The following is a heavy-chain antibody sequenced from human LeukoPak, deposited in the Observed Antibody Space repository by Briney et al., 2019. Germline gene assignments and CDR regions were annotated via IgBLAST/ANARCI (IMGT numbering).Heavy chain of an antibody. D-gene: IGHD5-12*01. CDR1: GFTFSSYS. Sequence: GGSLRLSCAASGFTFSSYSMNWVRRAPGKGLEWVSSISSSSSYIYYADSVKGRFTISRDNAKNSLYLQMNSLRAEDAAVYYCARAVLRSLNSGFGYWGQGTLVTVSS. CDR3: ARAVLRSLNSGFGY. CDR2: ISSSSSYI. J-gene: IGHJ4*02. V-gene: IGHV3-21*01.